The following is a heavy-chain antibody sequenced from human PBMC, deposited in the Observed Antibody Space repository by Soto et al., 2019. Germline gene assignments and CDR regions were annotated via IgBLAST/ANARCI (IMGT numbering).Heavy chain of an antibody. V-gene: IGHV4-34*01. Sequence: QVQLQQWGAGLLKPSETLSLTCAVYGGSFSGYYWSWIRQPPGKGLEWIGEINHSGSTNYNPSLKSRVTISVDTAKNQFALMLSSGTAADTAVYYCARARGVQLERRSSPGAPKSYYYYYYMDVWGQGTTVTVSS. CDR3: ARARGVQLERRSSPGAPKSYYYYYYMDV. D-gene: IGHD1-1*01. CDR1: GGSFSGYY. CDR2: INHSGST. J-gene: IGHJ6*03.